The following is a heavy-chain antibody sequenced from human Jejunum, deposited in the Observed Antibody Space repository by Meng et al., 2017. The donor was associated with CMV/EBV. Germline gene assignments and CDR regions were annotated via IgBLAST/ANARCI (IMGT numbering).Heavy chain of an antibody. CDR2: IIPILGIA. CDR1: GGTFSSYA. D-gene: IGHD5-24*01. V-gene: IGHV1-69*10. Sequence: QVRLVESGAEVKKPGSSVKVSCKASGGTFSSYAISWVRQAPGQGLEWMGGIIPILGIANYAQKFQGRVTITADKSTSTAYMELSSLRSEDTAVYYCAREGPGGMATTPYFDYWGQGTLVTVSS. CDR3: AREGPGGMATTPYFDY. J-gene: IGHJ4*02.